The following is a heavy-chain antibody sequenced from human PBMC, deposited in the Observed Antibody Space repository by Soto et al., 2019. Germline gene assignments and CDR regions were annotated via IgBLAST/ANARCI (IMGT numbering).Heavy chain of an antibody. V-gene: IGHV3-48*02. CDR1: GFTFSRYS. CDR3: ARDNGRAGSFDP. Sequence: EVQLVESGGGLVQPGGSLRLSCAASGFTFSRYSMNWAHQAPGKGLEWISYITGDSTTIYYADSVKGRFTISRDNAKNSLFLQMNSLRDEDTAMYYCARDNGRAGSFDPWGQGTLVTVSS. J-gene: IGHJ5*02. CDR2: ITGDSTTI. D-gene: IGHD6-13*01.